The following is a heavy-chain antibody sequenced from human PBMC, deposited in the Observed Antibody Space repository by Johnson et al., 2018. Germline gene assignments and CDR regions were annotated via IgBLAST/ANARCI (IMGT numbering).Heavy chain of an antibody. CDR2: ISYDGSNK. D-gene: IGHD3-16*01. CDR3: AKHYATYYYYYYMGV. CDR1: GFTFSSKA. J-gene: IGHJ6*03. Sequence: QVQLVQSGGGVVQPGRSLRLSCAASGFTFSSKAMHWVRQAPGKGLEWVAVISYDGSNKYYADSVKGRFPISRDSSKNTQYLQMNRLRAEDTAVYFFAKHYATYYYYYYMGVWGKGTTVTVSS. V-gene: IGHV3-30*18.